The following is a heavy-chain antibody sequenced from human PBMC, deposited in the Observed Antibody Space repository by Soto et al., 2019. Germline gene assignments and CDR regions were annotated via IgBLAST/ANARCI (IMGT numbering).Heavy chain of an antibody. CDR1: GYTFTGYY. J-gene: IGHJ4*02. Sequence: GASVKVSCKASGYTFTGYYMHWVRQAPGQGLEWMGWINANNGNTNYAQKLQGRVTMTTDTSTSTAYMELRSLRSDDTAVYYCARNRDYGDYVNDYWGQGTLVIVSS. D-gene: IGHD4-17*01. CDR2: INANNGNT. V-gene: IGHV1-18*04. CDR3: ARNRDYGDYVNDY.